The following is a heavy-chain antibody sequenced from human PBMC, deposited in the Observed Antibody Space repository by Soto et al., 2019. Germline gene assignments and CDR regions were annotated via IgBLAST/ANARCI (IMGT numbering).Heavy chain of an antibody. CDR2: ISGSGGST. J-gene: IGHJ4*02. V-gene: IGHV3-23*01. CDR1: GFTFSSYA. D-gene: IGHD1-26*01. Sequence: GGSLRLSCAASGFTFSSYAMSWVRQAPGKGLEWVSAISGSGGSTYYADSVKGRFTISRDNSKNTLYLQMNSLRAEDTAVYYCAKVGAILLHWGYFDYWGQGTLVTVSS. CDR3: AKVGAILLHWGYFDY.